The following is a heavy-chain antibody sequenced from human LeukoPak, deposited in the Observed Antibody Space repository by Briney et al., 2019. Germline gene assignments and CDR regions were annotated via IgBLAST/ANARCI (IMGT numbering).Heavy chain of an antibody. Sequence: PSETLSLTCTVSGGSISSFYWTWIRQPAGKGLEWIGRIYPTGSTNYNPSLKSRVTMSVDTSKNQFSLKLGSVTAADTAMYYCARAAEYSSGWYLFDYWGQGTLVTVSA. CDR2: IYPTGST. CDR3: ARAAEYSSGWYLFDY. D-gene: IGHD6-19*01. J-gene: IGHJ4*02. V-gene: IGHV4-4*07. CDR1: GGSISSFY.